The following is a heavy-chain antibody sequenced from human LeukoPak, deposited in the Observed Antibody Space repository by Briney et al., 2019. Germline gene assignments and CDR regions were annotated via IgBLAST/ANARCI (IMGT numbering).Heavy chain of an antibody. J-gene: IGHJ4*01. CDR3: ARVGPAQMVDSAY. V-gene: IGHV1-2*02. Sequence: DSVKVSCKASGYTVSGTGWYLHWLRQPPGQGLECMGWIYPNNGATDYAQKFQGRATMTRDTSTSPAYKELCELRPDHPAVYCCARVGPAQMVDSAYWGQGTLVTVSS. CDR2: IYPNNGAT. D-gene: IGHD3-10*01. CDR1: GYTVSGTGWY.